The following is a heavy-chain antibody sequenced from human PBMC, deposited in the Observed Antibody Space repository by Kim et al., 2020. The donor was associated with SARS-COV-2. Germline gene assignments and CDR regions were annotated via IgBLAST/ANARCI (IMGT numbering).Heavy chain of an antibody. V-gene: IGHV4-39*01. CDR1: GGSISSSSYY. D-gene: IGHD3-9*01. CDR3: ARLYGYSYGYQYYDILTGYYALDY. Sequence: SETLSLTCTVSGGSISSSSYYWGWIRQPPGKGLEWIGSIYYSGSTYYNPSLKSRVTISVDTSKNQFSLKLSSVTAADTAVYYCARLYGYSYGYQYYDILTGYYALDYWGQGTLVTVSS. J-gene: IGHJ4*02. CDR2: IYYSGST.